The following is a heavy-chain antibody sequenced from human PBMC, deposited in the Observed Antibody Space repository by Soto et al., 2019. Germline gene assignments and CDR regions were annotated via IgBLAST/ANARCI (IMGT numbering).Heavy chain of an antibody. V-gene: IGHV1-69*06. CDR2: VIPMFPKA. J-gene: IGHJ4*02. CDR1: GGTFISDA. CDR3: ARCHSDSSGPGYLDS. Sequence: QVRLVQSEAEVKKSGSSVKVSCKASGGTFISDAVTWVRQAPGQGLEWMGGVIPMFPKANYAQKFQGRATIPADKSTRTVYRELHSLKSEDTALYYCARCHSDSSGPGYLDSWGQGTLVTVTS. D-gene: IGHD3-22*01.